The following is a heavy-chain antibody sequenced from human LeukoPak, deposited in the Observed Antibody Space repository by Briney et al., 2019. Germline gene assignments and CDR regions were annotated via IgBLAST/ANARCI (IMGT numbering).Heavy chain of an antibody. V-gene: IGHV3-7*01. CDR3: ARGIRGPAGVWRSYYGMDV. CDR1: GFTFSSYW. J-gene: IGHJ6*02. CDR2: IKQDGSEK. Sequence: GGSLRLSCAASGFTFSSYWMSWVRQAPGKGLEWVANIKQDGSEKYYVDSVKGRFTISRGNAKNSLYLQMNSLRAEDTAVYYCARGIRGPAGVWRSYYGMDVWGQGTTVTVSS. D-gene: IGHD3-10*01.